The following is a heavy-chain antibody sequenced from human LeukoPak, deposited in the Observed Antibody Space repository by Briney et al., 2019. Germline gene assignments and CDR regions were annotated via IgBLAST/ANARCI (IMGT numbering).Heavy chain of an antibody. CDR3: ARTGELLRAFDY. Sequence: SVKVSCKASGYTFTGYYMHWMRQAPGQGLEWMGGIIPIFGTANYAQKFQGRVTITADKSTSTAYMELSSLRSEDTAVYYCARTGELLRAFDYWGQGTLVTVSS. J-gene: IGHJ4*02. D-gene: IGHD1-26*01. V-gene: IGHV1-69*06. CDR1: GYTFTGYY. CDR2: IIPIFGTA.